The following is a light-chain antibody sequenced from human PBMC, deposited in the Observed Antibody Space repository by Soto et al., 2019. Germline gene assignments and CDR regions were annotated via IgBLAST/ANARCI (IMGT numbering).Light chain of an antibody. Sequence: DIQMTQSPSSLSASVGDRVTITCRASQSISSYLNWYQQKPGKAPKLLIYAASSLQSGVPSRFSGSESGTDFTLTISSLQPEDVATYYCQQSYSTQLTFGGGTKVEIK. V-gene: IGKV1-39*01. CDR3: QQSYSTQLT. CDR2: AAS. CDR1: QSISSY. J-gene: IGKJ4*01.